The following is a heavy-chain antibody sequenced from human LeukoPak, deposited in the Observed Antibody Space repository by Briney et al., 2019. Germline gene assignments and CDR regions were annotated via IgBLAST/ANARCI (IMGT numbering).Heavy chain of an antibody. CDR2: MNPNSGNT. CDR3: AILGRNIVVVPAASDNFDY. J-gene: IGHJ4*02. D-gene: IGHD2-2*01. CDR1: GYTFTSYD. Sequence: SVKVSCKASGYTFTSYDINWVRQATGQGLECMGWMNPNSGNTGYAQKFQGRVTMTRNTSISTAYMELSSLRSEDTAVYYCAILGRNIVVVPAASDNFDYWGQGTLVTVSS. V-gene: IGHV1-8*01.